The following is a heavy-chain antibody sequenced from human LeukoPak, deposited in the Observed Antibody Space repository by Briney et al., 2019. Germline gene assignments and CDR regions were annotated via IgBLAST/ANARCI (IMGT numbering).Heavy chain of an antibody. V-gene: IGHV3-30-3*01. CDR3: ARDHSHDSSGYYYGGTDY. Sequence: PGRSLRLSCAASGFTFSSYAMHWVRQAPGKGLEWVAVISYDGSNKYYADSVKGRFTISRDNSKNTLYLQMNSLRAEDTAVYYCARDHSHDSSGYYYGGTDYWGQGTLVTVSS. CDR2: ISYDGSNK. J-gene: IGHJ4*02. D-gene: IGHD3-22*01. CDR1: GFTFSSYA.